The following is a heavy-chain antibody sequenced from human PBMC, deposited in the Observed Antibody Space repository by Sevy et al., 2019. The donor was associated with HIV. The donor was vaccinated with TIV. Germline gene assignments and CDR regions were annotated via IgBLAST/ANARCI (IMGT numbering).Heavy chain of an antibody. CDR3: ARDLHNDNGDYRNKHDAFEV. V-gene: IGHV3-21*01. Sequence: GGSPRLSCAASGFTFSSYSMNWVRQAPGKGLQWVSSVSSSSSYIYYADSVRGRFTISRDNVKNSLYLQMNSLRAEDTAVYYCARDLHNDNGDYRNKHDAFEVWGQGTMVTVSS. CDR1: GFTFSSYS. J-gene: IGHJ3*01. CDR2: VSSSSSYI. D-gene: IGHD4-17*01.